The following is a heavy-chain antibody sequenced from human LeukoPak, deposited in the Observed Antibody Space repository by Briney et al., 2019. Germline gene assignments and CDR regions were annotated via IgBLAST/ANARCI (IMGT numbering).Heavy chain of an antibody. CDR2: INDSGST. CDR1: GGSFSGYY. V-gene: IGHV4-34*01. D-gene: IGHD3-22*01. CDR3: ASIFGLDYYDTTGQFDY. J-gene: IGHJ4*02. Sequence: PSETLSLTCAVYGGSFSGYYWSWIRQPPGKGLEWIGEINDSGSTYYNPSLKSRVTISVDTSKSQFSLKLSSVTAADTATYYCASIFGLDYYDTTGQFDYWGQGNLVTVSS.